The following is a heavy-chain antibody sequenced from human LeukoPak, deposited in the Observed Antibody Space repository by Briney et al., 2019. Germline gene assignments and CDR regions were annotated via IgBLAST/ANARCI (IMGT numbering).Heavy chain of an antibody. Sequence: GGSLRLSCAASGFSVSSNYMSWVRQAPGKGLEWVSVLYSSGHSKYADSVKGRFSISRDNSENTLSLQMNSLRAEDTAVYYCARHLLHAFDIWGQGTMVTVSS. CDR1: GFSVSSNY. V-gene: IGHV3-66*04. J-gene: IGHJ3*02. CDR2: LYSSGHS. CDR3: ARHLLHAFDI.